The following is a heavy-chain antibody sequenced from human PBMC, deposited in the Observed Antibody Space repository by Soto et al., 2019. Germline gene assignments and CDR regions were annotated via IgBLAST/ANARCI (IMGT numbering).Heavy chain of an antibody. D-gene: IGHD3-16*01. CDR1: GGSISNNY. CDR3: ARVLGGRNLFDY. V-gene: IGHV4-59*01. Sequence: PSETLSLTCIVSGGSISNNYWGWIRQPPGKGLEYIGYIYYSGATNYNPSLKSRLTISVDTSKNQFSLKLNSVTAADTAVYYCARVLGGRNLFDYWGQGTLVTSPQ. J-gene: IGHJ4*02. CDR2: IYYSGAT.